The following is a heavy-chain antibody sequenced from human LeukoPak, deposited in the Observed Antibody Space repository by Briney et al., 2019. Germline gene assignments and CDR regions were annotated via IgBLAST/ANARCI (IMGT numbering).Heavy chain of an antibody. D-gene: IGHD3-10*01. CDR3: AKGPAYVSGSYCDY. V-gene: IGHV3-23*01. J-gene: IGHJ4*02. Sequence: QLGGSLRLSCAASGFTFSSYTMNWVRQAPGKGLEWVSVISGSGGSTYYADSVKGRFTISRDNSKNTLYLQMNSLRAEDTAVYYCAKGPAYVSGSYCDYWGQGTLVTVSS. CDR1: GFTFSSYT. CDR2: ISGSGGST.